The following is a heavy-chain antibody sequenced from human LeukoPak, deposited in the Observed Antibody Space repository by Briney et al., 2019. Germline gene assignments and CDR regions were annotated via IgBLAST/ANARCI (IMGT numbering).Heavy chain of an antibody. Sequence: SETLSLTCTVSGYSMSSGYFWDWIRQPPGKGLEWIGSIHHSGSTYYNPSLKSRVTISVDTSKNQFSLKLSSVTAADTAVYYCVGGYYYYFDYWGQGTLVTVSS. CDR1: GYSMSSGYF. V-gene: IGHV4-38-2*02. J-gene: IGHJ4*02. CDR2: IHHSGST. D-gene: IGHD3-22*01. CDR3: VGGYYYYFDY.